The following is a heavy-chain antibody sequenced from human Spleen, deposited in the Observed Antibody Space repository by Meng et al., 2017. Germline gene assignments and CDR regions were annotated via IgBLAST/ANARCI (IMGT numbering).Heavy chain of an antibody. D-gene: IGHD4-17*01. V-gene: IGHV3-21*01. CDR2: ISSGSTYI. CDR1: GFTFSSYS. CDR3: ARSLYGDDSFDH. Sequence: GESLKISCAASGFTFSSYSLTWVRQAPGKGLEWVSSISSGSTYIYHADSVKGRFTISRDNAKNSLYLQMNSLRAEDTAVYYCARSLYGDDSFDHWGQGTLVTVSS. J-gene: IGHJ4*02.